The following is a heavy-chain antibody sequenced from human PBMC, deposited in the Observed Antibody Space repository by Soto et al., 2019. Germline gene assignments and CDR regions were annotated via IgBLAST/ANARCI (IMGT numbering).Heavy chain of an antibody. CDR2: IYYSGST. D-gene: IGHD2-15*01. Sequence: SETLSLTCTVSGGSISSYYWSWIRQPPGKGLEWIGYIYYSGSTNYNPSLKSRVTISVDTSKNQFSLKLSSVTAADTAVYYCARGFRVAGTRWWFDPWGQGTLVTVSS. J-gene: IGHJ5*02. CDR3: ARGFRVAGTRWWFDP. CDR1: GGSISSYY. V-gene: IGHV4-59*08.